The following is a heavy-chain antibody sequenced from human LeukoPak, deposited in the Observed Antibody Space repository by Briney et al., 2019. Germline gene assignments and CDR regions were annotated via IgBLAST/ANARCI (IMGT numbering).Heavy chain of an antibody. Sequence: ASVKVSCKASGYTFTSYYMHWVRQAPGQGLEWMGGFDPEDGETIYAQKFQGRVTMTEDTSTDTAYMELSSLRSEDTAVYYCAFSYSGSPFDYWGQGTLVTVSS. V-gene: IGHV1-24*01. CDR1: GYTFTSYY. D-gene: IGHD1-26*01. CDR2: FDPEDGET. J-gene: IGHJ4*02. CDR3: AFSYSGSPFDY.